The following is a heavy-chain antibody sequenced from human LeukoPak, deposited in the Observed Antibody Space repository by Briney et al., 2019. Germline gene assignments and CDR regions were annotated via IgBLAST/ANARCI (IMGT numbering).Heavy chain of an antibody. CDR2: ISWNSGSI. CDR1: GFTFDDYA. J-gene: IGHJ2*01. D-gene: IGHD4-17*01. CDR3: AKVAPSWTTVTHWYFDL. Sequence: GGSLRLSCAASGFTFDDYAMHWVRQAPGKGLEWVSGISWNSGSIGYADSVKGRFAISRDNAKNSLYLQMNSLRAEDTALYYCAKVAPSWTTVTHWYFDLWGRGTLVTVSS. V-gene: IGHV3-9*01.